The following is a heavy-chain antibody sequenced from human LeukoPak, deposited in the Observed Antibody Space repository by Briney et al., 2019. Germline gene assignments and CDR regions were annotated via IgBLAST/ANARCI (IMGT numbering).Heavy chain of an antibody. CDR1: GGSFSGYY. Sequence: SETLSLTCAVYGGSFSGYYWSWIRQPPGKGLEWIGEINHSGSTNYNPSLKSRVTISVDTSKNQFSLKRSSVTAAGTAVYYCARAGVAGTQYFQHWGQGTLVTVSS. J-gene: IGHJ1*01. CDR2: INHSGST. CDR3: ARAGVAGTQYFQH. D-gene: IGHD6-19*01. V-gene: IGHV4-34*01.